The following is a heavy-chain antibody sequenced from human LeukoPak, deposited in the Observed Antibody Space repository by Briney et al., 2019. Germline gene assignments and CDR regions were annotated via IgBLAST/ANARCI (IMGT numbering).Heavy chain of an antibody. CDR3: ARRGCNGGSCYGY. J-gene: IGHJ4*02. CDR1: GYSFSNDW. Sequence: GESLKISCKGSGYSFSNDWIGWVRQMPAKGLEWMGIIYPGDSDTRYSPSFQGQVTISADKSISTAYLQWSSLEASDTAMYYCARRGCNGGSCYGYWGQGTLVTVSS. D-gene: IGHD2-15*01. CDR2: IYPGDSDT. V-gene: IGHV5-51*01.